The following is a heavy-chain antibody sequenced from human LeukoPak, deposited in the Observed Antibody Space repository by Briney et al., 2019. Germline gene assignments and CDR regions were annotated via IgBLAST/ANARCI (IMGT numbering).Heavy chain of an antibody. CDR3: ARSPPYYDSSGYYTDY. J-gene: IGHJ4*02. V-gene: IGHV4-34*01. D-gene: IGHD3-22*01. Sequence: SETLSLTCAVYGGSFSGYYWSWIRQPPGKGLEWIGEINHSGSTNYNPSLKSRVTISVDTSKNQFSLKLSSVTAADTAVYYCARSPPYYDSSGYYTDYWGQGTLVTVSS. CDR1: GGSFSGYY. CDR2: INHSGST.